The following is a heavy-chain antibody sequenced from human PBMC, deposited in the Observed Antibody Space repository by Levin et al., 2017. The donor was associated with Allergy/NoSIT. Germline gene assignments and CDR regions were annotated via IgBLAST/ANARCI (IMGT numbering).Heavy chain of an antibody. CDR3: ASEDYGSGSYSVYYYGMDV. Sequence: SETLSLTCAVYGGSFSGYYWSWIRQPPGKGLEWIGEINHSGSTNYNPSLKSRVTISVDTSKNQFSLKLSSVTAADTAVYYCASEDYGSGSYSVYYYGMDVWGQGTTVTVSS. J-gene: IGHJ6*02. CDR1: GGSFSGYY. CDR2: INHSGST. D-gene: IGHD3-10*01. V-gene: IGHV4-34*01.